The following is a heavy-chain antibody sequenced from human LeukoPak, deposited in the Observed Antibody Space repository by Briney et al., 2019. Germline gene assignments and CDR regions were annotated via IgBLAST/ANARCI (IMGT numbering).Heavy chain of an antibody. CDR2: IYYSGST. Sequence: GSLRLSCAASGLTVGDTYLSWIRQPPGKGLEWIGYIYYSGSTNYNPSLKSRVTISVDTSKNQFSLKLSSVTAADTAVYYCARVLRAGYSYGGLDYWGQGTLVTVSS. CDR1: GLTVGDTY. V-gene: IGHV4-59*02. D-gene: IGHD5-18*01. CDR3: ARVLRAGYSYGGLDY. J-gene: IGHJ4*02.